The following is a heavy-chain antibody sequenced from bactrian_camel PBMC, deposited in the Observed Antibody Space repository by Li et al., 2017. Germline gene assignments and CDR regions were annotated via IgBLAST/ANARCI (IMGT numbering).Heavy chain of an antibody. V-gene: IGHV3S53*01. CDR3: AADQSLRDYCYGFESFGY. J-gene: IGHJ6*01. CDR2: IDKYGTT. Sequence: HVQLVESGGGSVQAGGSLRLSCVVSGTDVRSVCLGWFRQAPGKEREGVAVIDKYGTTAYASSVKGRFTISKDNTKNTLYLQMNSQKAEDTGMYYCAADQSLRDYCYGFESFGYWGKGTQVTVSS. D-gene: IGHD5*01. CDR1: GTDVRSVC.